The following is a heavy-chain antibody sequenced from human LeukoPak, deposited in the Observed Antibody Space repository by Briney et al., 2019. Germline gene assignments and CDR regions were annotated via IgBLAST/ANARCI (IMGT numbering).Heavy chain of an antibody. Sequence: GGSLRLSCAASGFTFSSYWMSWVRQAPGKGLEWVANIKQDGSEKYYVDSVKGRFTISRDNAKNSLYLQMNSLRAEDTAVYYCARGRSIVVVVAATVVDVWGQGTTVTVSS. CDR1: GFTFSSYW. CDR3: ARGRSIVVVVAATVVDV. D-gene: IGHD2-15*01. J-gene: IGHJ6*02. CDR2: IKQDGSEK. V-gene: IGHV3-7*01.